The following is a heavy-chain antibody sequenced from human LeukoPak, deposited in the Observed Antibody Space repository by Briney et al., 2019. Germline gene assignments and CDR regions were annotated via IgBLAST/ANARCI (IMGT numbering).Heavy chain of an antibody. CDR3: ARARVVPAAIGYYYYGMDV. Sequence: ASVKVSCKASGYTFTSYGISWVRQAPGQGLQWMGWINPNSGGTNYAQKFQGWVTMTRDTSISTAYMELSRLRSDDTAVYYCARARVVPAAIGYYYYGMDVWGQGTTVTVSS. CDR2: INPNSGGT. CDR1: GYTFTSYG. V-gene: IGHV1-2*04. D-gene: IGHD2-2*01. J-gene: IGHJ6*02.